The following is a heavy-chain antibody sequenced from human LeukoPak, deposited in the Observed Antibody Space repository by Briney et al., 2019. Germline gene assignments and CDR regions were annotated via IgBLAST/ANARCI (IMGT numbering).Heavy chain of an antibody. CDR1: GFTFSSYS. J-gene: IGHJ4*02. V-gene: IGHV3-48*04. Sequence: GGSLRLSCAASGFTFSSYSIDWVRQAPGKGLEWLSYISSSSSTIYYADSVKGRFTISRDNAKNSVYLQMNSLRAEDTAVYYCAKEHSYGPSFDYWGQGTLVTVSS. D-gene: IGHD5-18*01. CDR2: ISSSSSTI. CDR3: AKEHSYGPSFDY.